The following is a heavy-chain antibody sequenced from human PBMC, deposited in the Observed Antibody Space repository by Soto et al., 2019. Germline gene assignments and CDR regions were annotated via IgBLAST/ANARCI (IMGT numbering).Heavy chain of an antibody. J-gene: IGHJ5*02. CDR3: ARVYSSSWYPLFDP. V-gene: IGHV4-39*01. Sequence: SETLSLTCTVSGGSISSSSYYWGWIRQPPGKGLEWIGSIYYSGSTYYNPSLKSRVTISVDTSKNQFSLKLSSVTAADTAVYYCARVYSSSWYPLFDPWGQGTLVTVSS. CDR1: GGSISSSSYY. CDR2: IYYSGST. D-gene: IGHD6-13*01.